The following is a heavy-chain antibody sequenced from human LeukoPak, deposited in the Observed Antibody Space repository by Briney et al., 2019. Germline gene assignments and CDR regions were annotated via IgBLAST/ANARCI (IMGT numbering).Heavy chain of an antibody. CDR2: INSDGSST. V-gene: IGHV3-74*01. D-gene: IGHD5-18*01. J-gene: IGHJ4*02. CDR1: GFTFSSYW. CDR3: ARGGYSYGYLKAPFDY. Sequence: GGSLRLSCAASGFTFSSYWMHWVRQAPGKGLVWVSRINSDGSSTSYADSVKGRFTISRDNAKNTLYLQMNSLRAEDTAVYYCARGGYSYGYLKAPFDYWGQGTLVTVSS.